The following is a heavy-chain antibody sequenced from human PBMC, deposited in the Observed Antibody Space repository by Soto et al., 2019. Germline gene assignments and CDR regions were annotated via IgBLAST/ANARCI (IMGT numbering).Heavy chain of an antibody. D-gene: IGHD3-10*01. Sequence: QVQLQESGPGLVKPLETLSLTCTVPGGFITSYYWSWVRQPPGKGLEWIGYIYYNGTINYNPSLKSRLTISLDTSKNQFSLRLSSVTASDTAVYYCATGRVYFGSQYWGQGTLVTVSS. J-gene: IGHJ4*02. CDR1: GGFITSYY. V-gene: IGHV4-59*01. CDR3: ATGRVYFGSQY. CDR2: IYYNGTI.